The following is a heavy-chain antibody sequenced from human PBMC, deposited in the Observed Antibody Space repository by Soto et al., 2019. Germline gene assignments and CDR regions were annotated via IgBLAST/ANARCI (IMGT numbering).Heavy chain of an antibody. J-gene: IGHJ4*02. D-gene: IGHD6-19*01. CDR3: ARVLVDSSGWYYFDS. Sequence: SQTLSLTCAISGDSVSSDSAAWNWIRQSPSRGLEWLGRTYYRSKWYNNYAVSVKSRITINPDTSKNQFSLQLDSVTPEDTAMYYCARVLVDSSGWYYFDSWGQGTLVTVSS. V-gene: IGHV6-1*01. CDR1: GDSVSSDSAA. CDR2: TYYRSKWYN.